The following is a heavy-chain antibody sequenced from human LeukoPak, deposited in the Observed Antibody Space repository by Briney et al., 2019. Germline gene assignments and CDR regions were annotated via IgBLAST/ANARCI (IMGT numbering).Heavy chain of an antibody. D-gene: IGHD3-22*01. CDR3: ARSGYFAEYFQH. CDR1: GDSVSSNIAA. J-gene: IGHJ1*01. V-gene: IGHV6-1*01. CDR2: TYYRSKWSH. Sequence: SQTLSLTCAISGDSVSSNIAALNWIRQSPSRGLEWLGRTYYRSKWSHDYAVSVKSRITINPDTSKNQFSLQLNSVTPEDTAVYYCARSGYFAEYFQHWGQGTLLTVSS.